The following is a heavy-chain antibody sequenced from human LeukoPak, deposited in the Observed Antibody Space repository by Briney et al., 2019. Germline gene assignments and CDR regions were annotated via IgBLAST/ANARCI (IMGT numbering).Heavy chain of an antibody. V-gene: IGHV1-24*01. J-gene: IGHJ4*02. D-gene: IGHD3-16*02. Sequence: GASVKVSCKVSGYTLTELSIHWVRQAPGKGLEWMGGFDPEDGETIYAQKFQGRVTMTEDTSTDTAYMELSSLRSEDTAVYYCATGMITFGGVIVHDYWGQGTLVTVSS. CDR2: FDPEDGET. CDR1: GYTLTELS. CDR3: ATGMITFGGVIVHDY.